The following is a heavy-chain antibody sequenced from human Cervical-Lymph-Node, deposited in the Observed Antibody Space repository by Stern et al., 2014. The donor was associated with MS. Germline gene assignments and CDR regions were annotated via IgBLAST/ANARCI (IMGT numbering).Heavy chain of an antibody. CDR3: ASAGGWYEPDX. Sequence: VQLVESGAEVKKPGASVKVSCKTSGDSFTTYAMHWVRQAPGQRLEWLGWISAGGDTKYSQKFQGRVTITRDASASTAYMEVSGLKSEDTAIYYCASAGGWYEPDXWGQGTLVTVSS. CDR1: GDSFTTYA. D-gene: IGHD6-19*01. J-gene: IGHJ4*02. CDR2: ISAGGDT. V-gene: IGHV1-3*01.